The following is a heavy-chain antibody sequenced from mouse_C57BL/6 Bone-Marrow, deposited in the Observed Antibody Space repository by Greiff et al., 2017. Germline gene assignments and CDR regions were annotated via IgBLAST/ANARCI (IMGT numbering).Heavy chain of an antibody. Sequence: ATGGIDFSRYWMSWVRRAPGKGLEWIGEINPDSSTINYAPSLKDKFIISRDNAKNTLYLQMSKVRSEDTALYYCARPLYYYGSAMDYWGQGTSVTVSS. D-gene: IGHD1-1*01. CDR1: GIDFSRYW. J-gene: IGHJ4*01. V-gene: IGHV4-1*01. CDR2: INPDSSTI. CDR3: ARPLYYYGSAMDY.